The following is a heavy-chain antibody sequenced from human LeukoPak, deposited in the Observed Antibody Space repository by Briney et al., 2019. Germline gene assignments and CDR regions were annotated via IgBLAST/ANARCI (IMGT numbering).Heavy chain of an antibody. D-gene: IGHD6-13*01. J-gene: IGHJ4*02. CDR1: GFTFTTYW. CDR3: ARGGSSRFDQ. Sequence: GGSLRLPCAASGFTFTTYWMSWVRQAPGKGLEWVAEISPDGSEKYYVDSVKGRFTISRDNAKNSLDLQMSSLRADDTAVYYCARGGSSRFDQWGQGTLVTVSS. V-gene: IGHV3-7*04. CDR2: ISPDGSEK.